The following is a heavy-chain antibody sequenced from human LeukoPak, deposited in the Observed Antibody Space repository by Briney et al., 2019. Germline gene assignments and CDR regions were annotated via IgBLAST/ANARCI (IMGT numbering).Heavy chain of an antibody. CDR2: IYYSGST. CDR3: ARGTEYRSVWGDDRRRTPPPRPFDY. CDR1: GGSISSYY. J-gene: IGHJ4*02. Sequence: SETLSLTCTVSGGSISSYYWSWIRQPPGKGLEWIGYIYYSGSTNYNPSLKSRVTISVDTSKNQFSLNLRSVTAADTAVYYCARGTEYRSVWGDDRRRTPPPRPFDYWGQGTLVTVSS. V-gene: IGHV4-59*12. D-gene: IGHD3-16*01.